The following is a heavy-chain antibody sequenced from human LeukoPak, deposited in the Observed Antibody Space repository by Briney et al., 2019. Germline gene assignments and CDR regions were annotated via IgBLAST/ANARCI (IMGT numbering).Heavy chain of an antibody. CDR2: IRYDGSNK. D-gene: IGHD3-10*01. J-gene: IGHJ4*02. Sequence: GGSLRLSCAASGFTFSSYGMHWVHQAPGKGLEWVAFIRYDGSNKYYADSVKGRFTISRDNSKNTLYLQMNSLRAEDTAVYYCANLYALYGSGSYIFDYWGQGTLVTVSS. V-gene: IGHV3-30*02. CDR3: ANLYALYGSGSYIFDY. CDR1: GFTFSSYG.